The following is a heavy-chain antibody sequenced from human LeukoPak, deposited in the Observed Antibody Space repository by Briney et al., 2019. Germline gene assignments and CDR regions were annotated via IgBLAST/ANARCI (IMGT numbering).Heavy chain of an antibody. Sequence: ASVKVSCKASGCTFTGYYMHWVRQAPGQGLEWMGWINPNSGGTNYAQKFQGRVTMTRDTSISTAYMELSRLRSDDTAVYYCARPFPSLRLEIAAAGTDFDYWGQGTLVTVSS. CDR3: ARPFPSLRLEIAAAGTDFDY. CDR2: INPNSGGT. CDR1: GCTFTGYY. V-gene: IGHV1-2*02. J-gene: IGHJ4*02. D-gene: IGHD6-13*01.